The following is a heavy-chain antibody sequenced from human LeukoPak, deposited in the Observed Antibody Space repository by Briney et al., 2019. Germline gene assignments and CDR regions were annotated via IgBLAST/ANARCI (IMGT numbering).Heavy chain of an antibody. V-gene: IGHV4-59*01. J-gene: IGHJ4*02. D-gene: IGHD4-17*01. CDR3: ARGGDYGDLRYFDY. CDR1: GGSINNYY. CDR2: IYYRGST. Sequence: SLTRXVSGGSINNYYWSWIRQPPGKGLEWIGYIYYRGSTNYNPSLKSRVTFSVDTSKNQFSLKLNSVTAADTAVYYCARGGDYGDLRYFDYWGQXTXVXXSS.